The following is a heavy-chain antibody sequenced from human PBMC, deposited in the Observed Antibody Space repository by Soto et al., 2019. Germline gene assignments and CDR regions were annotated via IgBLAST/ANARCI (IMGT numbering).Heavy chain of an antibody. Sequence: ASVKVSCKASGYTFTSYYMHWVRQAPGQGLEWKGIINPSGGSTSYAQKLQGRVTMTRDTSTSTVYMELSSLRSEDTAVYYCARADYSNSYFDYWGQGTLVTVSS. CDR2: INPSGGST. D-gene: IGHD4-4*01. J-gene: IGHJ4*02. CDR1: GYTFTSYY. CDR3: ARADYSNSYFDY. V-gene: IGHV1-46*01.